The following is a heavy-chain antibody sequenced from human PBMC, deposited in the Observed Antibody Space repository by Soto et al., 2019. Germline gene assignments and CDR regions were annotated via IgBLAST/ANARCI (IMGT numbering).Heavy chain of an antibody. CDR3: ASGGGWYRFASFDY. CDR2: IIPIFGTA. V-gene: IGHV1-69*12. D-gene: IGHD6-19*01. J-gene: IGHJ4*02. Sequence: QVQLVQSGAEVKKPGSSVKVSCKASGGTFSSYAISWVRQAPGQGLEWMGGIIPIFGTANYAQKFQGRVTITADESTSTADMELSSLRSEDTAVYYCASGGGWYRFASFDYWGQGTLVTVSS. CDR1: GGTFSSYA.